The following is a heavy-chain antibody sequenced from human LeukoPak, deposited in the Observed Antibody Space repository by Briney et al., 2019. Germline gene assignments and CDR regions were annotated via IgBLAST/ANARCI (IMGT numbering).Heavy chain of an antibody. J-gene: IGHJ4*02. Sequence: GGSLRLSCAASGFTFSSYAISWVRQAPGQGLEWMGGIIPIFGTANYAQKFQGRVTITTDESTSTAYMELSSLRSEDTAVYYCARVNSIFGGHYFDYWGQGTLVTVSS. V-gene: IGHV1-69*05. D-gene: IGHD3-3*01. CDR3: ARVNSIFGGHYFDY. CDR2: IIPIFGTA. CDR1: GFTFSSYA.